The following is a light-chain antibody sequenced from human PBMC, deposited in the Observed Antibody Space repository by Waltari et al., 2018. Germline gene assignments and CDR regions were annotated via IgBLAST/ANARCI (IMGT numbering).Light chain of an antibody. CDR1: QSVRIL. V-gene: IGKV1-5*03. Sequence: DIQMTQSPSTLSASGGDRVPITCRASQSVRILLAWYQQKPGKAPKLLIYRASTLESGVPSRFAGSGSETEFTLTISGLQPDDVATYYCQQYNHYSWTFGQGTEVDIK. J-gene: IGKJ1*01. CDR2: RAS. CDR3: QQYNHYSWT.